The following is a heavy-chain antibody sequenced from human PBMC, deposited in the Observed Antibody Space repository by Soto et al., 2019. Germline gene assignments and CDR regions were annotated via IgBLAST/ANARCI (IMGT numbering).Heavy chain of an antibody. D-gene: IGHD3-9*01. Sequence: QLQLQESGPGLVKPSETLSLTCTVSGGSISSSSYYWGWIRQPPGKGLEWIGSIYYSGSTYYNPSLKSRVTVSVDTSKNQFSLKLSSVIAADTAVYYCARLSDILTGYDGWFDLWGQGTLVTVSS. CDR2: IYYSGST. CDR3: ARLSDILTGYDGWFDL. CDR1: GGSISSSSYY. V-gene: IGHV4-39*01. J-gene: IGHJ5*02.